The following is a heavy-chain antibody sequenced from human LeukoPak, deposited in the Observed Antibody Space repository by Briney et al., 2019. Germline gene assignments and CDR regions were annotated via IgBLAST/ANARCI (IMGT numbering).Heavy chain of an antibody. CDR1: GGSFSGYY. V-gene: IGHV4-34*01. Sequence: SETLSLTCAVYGGSFSGYYWSWSRQPPGKGLEWIGEINHSGSTNYNPSLKSRVTISVDTSKNQFSLKLSSVTAADTAVYYCASTRQLSLDYWPQATLVTVSS. CDR2: INHSGST. CDR3: ASTRQLSLDY. D-gene: IGHD6-6*01. J-gene: IGHJ4*02.